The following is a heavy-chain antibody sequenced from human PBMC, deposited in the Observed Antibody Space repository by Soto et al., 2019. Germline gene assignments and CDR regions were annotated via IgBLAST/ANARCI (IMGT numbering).Heavy chain of an antibody. D-gene: IGHD1-7*01. V-gene: IGHV4-61*01. CDR1: GGSVTNSIYY. CDR3: ARVELMNIPGTTALERTYYYYCIDV. Sequence: PSETLSLTCTASGGSVTNSIYYWGWIRQSPGKGLEWVGYIYYSGSTYYTHTLKSRVPIAVDTSKNQFSLKLSSVTAADTAVYYGARVELMNIPGTTALERTYYYYCIDVWGQGTTVTVSS. CDR2: IYYSGST. J-gene: IGHJ6*02.